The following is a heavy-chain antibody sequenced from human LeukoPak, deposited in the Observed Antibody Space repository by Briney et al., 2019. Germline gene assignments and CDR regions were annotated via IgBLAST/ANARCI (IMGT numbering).Heavy chain of an antibody. D-gene: IGHD1-26*01. J-gene: IGHJ4*02. V-gene: IGHV3-30-3*01. CDR2: ISYDGSNK. Sequence: GGSLRLSCAASGXTFSSYAMYWVRQAPGKGLEWVAVISYDGSNKYYADSVKGRFTISRDNAKNSLYLQMNSLRAEDTAVYYCARGWADWGQGTLVTVSS. CDR1: GXTFSSYA. CDR3: ARGWAD.